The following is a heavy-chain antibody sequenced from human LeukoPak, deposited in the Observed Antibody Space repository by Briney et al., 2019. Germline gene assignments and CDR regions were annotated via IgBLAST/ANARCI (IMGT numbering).Heavy chain of an antibody. CDR3: TRETSPRYFDY. V-gene: IGHV1-8*01. CDR2: MNPNSGRT. CDR1: GYTLTSYD. J-gene: IGHJ4*02. Sequence: ASVKVSCKASGYTLTSYDINWVRQATGQGLEWMGWMNPNSGRTGYAQNFQGRITITRNTSISTAYMELSSLRSEDTAVYYCTRETSPRYFDYWGQGTLVTVSS.